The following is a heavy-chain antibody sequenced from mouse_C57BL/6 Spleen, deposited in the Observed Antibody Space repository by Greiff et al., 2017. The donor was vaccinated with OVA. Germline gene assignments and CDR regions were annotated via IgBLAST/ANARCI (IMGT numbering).Heavy chain of an antibody. CDR1: GFTFSDYG. CDR2: ISSGSSTI. V-gene: IGHV5-17*01. CDR3: ARGDYGWFAY. D-gene: IGHD2-4*01. Sequence: EVMLVESGGGLVKPGGSLKLSCAASGFTFSDYGMHWVRQAPEKGLEWVAYISSGSSTIYYADTVKGRFTISRDNAKNTLFLQMASLRYEDTAMYYCARGDYGWFAYWGQGTLVTVSA. J-gene: IGHJ3*01.